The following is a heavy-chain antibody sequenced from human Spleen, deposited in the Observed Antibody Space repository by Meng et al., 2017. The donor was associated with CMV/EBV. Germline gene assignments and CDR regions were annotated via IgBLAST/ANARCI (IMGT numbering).Heavy chain of an antibody. V-gene: IGHV4-4*07. CDR2: IYTSGST. J-gene: IGHJ2*01. CDR3: ARAPSIVVVTPRDWYFDL. Sequence: VQRQGSGPGLVVLSHTLSLTCAVSGGAISSYYWGWNRQPAGKGLEWIGRIYTSGSTNYNPSLKSRVTMSVDTSKNQFSLKLSSVTAADTAVYYCARAPSIVVVTPRDWYFDLWGRGTLVTVSS. D-gene: IGHD3-22*01. CDR1: GGAISSYY.